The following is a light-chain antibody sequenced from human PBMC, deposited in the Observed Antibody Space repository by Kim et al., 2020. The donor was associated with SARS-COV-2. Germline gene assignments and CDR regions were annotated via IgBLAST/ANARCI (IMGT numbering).Light chain of an antibody. CDR3: QAWDSSTAV. CDR2: QDS. J-gene: IGLJ1*01. V-gene: IGLV3-1*01. CDR1: KLWDKY. Sequence: SVSPGQTASIPCSGDKLWDKYACWYQQKPGQSPVLVIYQDSKRPSGIPERFSGSNSGNTATLTISGTQAMDEADYYCQAWDSSTAVFGTGTKVTVL.